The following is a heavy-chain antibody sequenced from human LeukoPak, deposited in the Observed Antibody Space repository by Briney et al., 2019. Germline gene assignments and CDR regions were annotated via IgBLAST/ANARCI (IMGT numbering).Heavy chain of an antibody. CDR1: GGSISTNY. CDR3: ASHRNKHGKLDY. V-gene: IGHV4-59*08. J-gene: IGHJ4*02. D-gene: IGHD1-14*01. Sequence: SETLSLTCTVFGGSISTNYWSWIRQPPGKGLEWIGYIYYSGRTNYNPSLKSRVTISIDTSKNQFSLKLSSVTAADTAVYYCASHRNKHGKLDYWGQGTLVTVSS. CDR2: IYYSGRT.